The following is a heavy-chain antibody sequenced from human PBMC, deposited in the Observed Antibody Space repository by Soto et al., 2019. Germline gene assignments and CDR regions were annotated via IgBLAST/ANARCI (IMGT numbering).Heavy chain of an antibody. CDR1: GYSISSGYY. V-gene: IGHV4-38-2*01. Sequence: SETLSLTCAVSGYSISSGYYWGWIRQPPGKGLEWIGSTYHSGSTYYNPSLKSRVTISVDTSKNQFSLKLSSVTAADTAVYYCARCGVSGGRDNWFDPWGQGTLVTVSS. D-gene: IGHD2-15*01. J-gene: IGHJ5*02. CDR2: TYHSGST. CDR3: ARCGVSGGRDNWFDP.